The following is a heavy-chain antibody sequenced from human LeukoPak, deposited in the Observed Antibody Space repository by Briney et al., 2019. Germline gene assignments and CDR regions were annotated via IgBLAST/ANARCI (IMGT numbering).Heavy chain of an antibody. CDR1: GFTFSSYG. J-gene: IGHJ2*01. CDR2: ISGSGGST. D-gene: IGHD3-10*01. CDR3: ARMGPLLWKLRYFDL. Sequence: GGTLRLSCAASGFTFSSYGMSWVRQAPGKGLEWVSAISGSGGSTYYADSVKGRFTISRDNSKNTLYLQMNSLRAEDTAVYYCARMGPLLWKLRYFDLWGRGTLVTVSS. V-gene: IGHV3-23*01.